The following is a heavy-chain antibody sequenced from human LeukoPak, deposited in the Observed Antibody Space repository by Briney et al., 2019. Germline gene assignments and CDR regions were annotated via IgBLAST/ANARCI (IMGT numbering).Heavy chain of an antibody. CDR2: MNPNSGNT. V-gene: IGHV1-8*01. CDR3: ARSPITMVRGVNGYYFDY. Sequence: ASVKVSCKASGYTFTSYDINWVRQATGQGLEWMGWMNPNSGNTGYAQKFQGRVTMTRNTSISTAYMELSSLRSEDTAVYYCARSPITMVRGVNGYYFDYWGQGTLVTVSS. CDR1: GYTFTSYD. D-gene: IGHD3-10*01. J-gene: IGHJ4*02.